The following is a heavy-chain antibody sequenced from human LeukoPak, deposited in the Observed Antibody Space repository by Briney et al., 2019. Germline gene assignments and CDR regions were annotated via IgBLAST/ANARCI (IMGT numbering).Heavy chain of an antibody. V-gene: IGHV4-61*02. CDR2: ISSSGST. CDR1: GDPISSGDYY. J-gene: IGHJ3*02. CDR3: ARGPYSYDSSGAFDI. D-gene: IGHD3-22*01. Sequence: SQTLSLTCTVSGDPISSGDYYWSWIRQPAGKGLEWIGRISSSGSTNYNPSLKSRVTISVDTSKNQFSLKLSSVTAADTAVYFCARGPYSYDSSGAFDIWGQGTMVTVSS.